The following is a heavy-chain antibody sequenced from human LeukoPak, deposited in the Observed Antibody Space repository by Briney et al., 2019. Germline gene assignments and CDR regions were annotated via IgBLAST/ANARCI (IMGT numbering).Heavy chain of an antibody. J-gene: IGHJ6*02. CDR1: GGSFSGYY. CDR2: INHSGST. V-gene: IGHV4-34*01. CDR3: ARGEESPEGSSDV. Sequence: SETLSLTCAVYGGSFSGYYWSWIRQPPGKGPEWIGEINHSGSTNYNPSLKSRVTISVDTSKNQFSLKLSSVTAADTAVYYCARGEESPEGSSDVWGQGTTVTVSS. D-gene: IGHD1-14*01.